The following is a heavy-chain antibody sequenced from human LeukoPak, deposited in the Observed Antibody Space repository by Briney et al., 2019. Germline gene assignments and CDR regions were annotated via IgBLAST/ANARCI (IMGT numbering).Heavy chain of an antibody. CDR1: GVSIASRGFS. D-gene: IGHD2-21*02. J-gene: IGHJ3*02. V-gene: IGHV4-31*03. Sequence: PSQTLSLTCTVSGVSIASRGFSWTWIRQPPGKGLEWIGCISYSGDTYSKPSLKTRLTISVDASKNHFSLKLTSVTAADTAVYYCARDVLVTSSPDAFDIWGQGTMVTVSS. CDR3: ARDVLVTSSPDAFDI. CDR2: ISYSGDT.